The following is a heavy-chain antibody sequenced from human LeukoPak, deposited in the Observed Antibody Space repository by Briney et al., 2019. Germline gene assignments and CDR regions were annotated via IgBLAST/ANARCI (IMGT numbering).Heavy chain of an antibody. J-gene: IGHJ4*02. CDR1: GGSISSYY. CDR2: IYYSGST. Sequence: SETLSLTCTVSGGSISSYYWSWIRQPPGKGLEWIGYIYYSGSTKYNPSLKSRVTIAVDASKTQFSLKLNSVTAADTAVYYCARGSRELYYFDYWGQGTLVTVSS. D-gene: IGHD1-7*01. CDR3: ARGSRELYYFDY. V-gene: IGHV4-59*01.